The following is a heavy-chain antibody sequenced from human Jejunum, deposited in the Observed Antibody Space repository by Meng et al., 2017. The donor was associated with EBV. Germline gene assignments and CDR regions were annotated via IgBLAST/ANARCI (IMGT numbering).Heavy chain of an antibody. D-gene: IGHD3-16*02. CDR3: VRDSSFNVH. Sequence: VESVGVGGGLVKPGGSLRLSCAASGFTFSSYSMNWVRQAPGKGLEWVSYISSGSSFIYYADSVKGRFTISRDDAKNSLSLQMNNLGADDTAVYYCVRDSSFNVHWGQGTLVTVSS. J-gene: IGHJ4*02. CDR1: GFTFSSYS. V-gene: IGHV3-21*02. CDR2: ISSGSSFI.